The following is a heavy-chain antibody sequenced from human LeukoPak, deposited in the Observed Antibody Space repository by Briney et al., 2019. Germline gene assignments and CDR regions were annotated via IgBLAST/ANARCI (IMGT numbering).Heavy chain of an antibody. J-gene: IGHJ4*02. CDR3: ARELRTFDS. Sequence: GGSLRLSCAASGFTFSSYWMTWVRQAPGKGLEWVANIKHNGDELNYVDSVEDRFTISRDNAKNSLYLHMTNLRAEDTAVYYCARELRTFDSWGQGTLVTVSS. D-gene: IGHD3-16*01. CDR2: IKHNGDEL. CDR1: GFTFSSYW. V-gene: IGHV3-7*01.